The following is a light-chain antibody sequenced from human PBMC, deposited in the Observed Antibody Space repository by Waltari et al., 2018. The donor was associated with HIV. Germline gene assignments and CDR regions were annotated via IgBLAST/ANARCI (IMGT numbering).Light chain of an antibody. CDR3: QQYVSSPWT. CDR1: QSLSNSY. V-gene: IGKV3-20*01. J-gene: IGKJ1*01. Sequence: VLTQSPGTLSLSPGERATLSCRASQSLSNSYLASYQQKPGQAPRLLIYDASSRATGIPDKCSGSGSGTDFTLTISKLEPEDFAVFYCQQYVSSPWTFGQGTKVEIK. CDR2: DAS.